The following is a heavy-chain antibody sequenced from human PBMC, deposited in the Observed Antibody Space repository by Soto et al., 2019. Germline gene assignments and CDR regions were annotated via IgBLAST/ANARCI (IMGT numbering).Heavy chain of an antibody. CDR3: ASWHLREHAYDV. CDR1: GLTVSGKYY. V-gene: IGHV3-53*01. CDR2: LYDLDGT. D-gene: IGHD4-17*01. J-gene: IGHJ3*01. Sequence: DVQLVESGGGLIQPGGSLRLSCAAFGLTVSGKYYMAWVRQAPGKGLEWLSGLYDLDGTYYADSVKGRFITSGDSSKNIVYIQINDLRPDDTAVYYCASWHLREHAYDVWGQGTTVTVSS.